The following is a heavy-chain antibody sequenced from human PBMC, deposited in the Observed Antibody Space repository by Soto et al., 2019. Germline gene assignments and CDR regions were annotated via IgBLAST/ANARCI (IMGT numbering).Heavy chain of an antibody. CDR2: MNPNSGNT. CDR1: GYTFTSYD. D-gene: IGHD4-17*01. CDR3: ARGTTVTTLTYYYYYYMDV. V-gene: IGHV1-8*01. Sequence: QVQLVQSGAEVKKPGASVKVSCKASGYTFTSYDINWVRQATGQGLEWMGWMNPNSGNTGYAPKIQGRVTMTRNTSISTAYMELSSLRSEDTAVYYCARGTTVTTLTYYYYYYMDVWGKGTTVTVSS. J-gene: IGHJ6*03.